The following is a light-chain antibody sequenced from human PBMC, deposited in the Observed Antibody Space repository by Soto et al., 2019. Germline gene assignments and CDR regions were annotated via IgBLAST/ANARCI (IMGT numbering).Light chain of an antibody. V-gene: IGKV1-5*01. CDR3: QHCDTSWP. CDR2: NAS. Sequence: DIQMTQSPSTLSASVGDRVTITCRASQSISSWLAWYQQKPGKPPKLLILNASTLGSGVPSRFSGSGSGTEFTLTISGLQPDDFATYYCQHCDTSWPFGQGTKVDI. CDR1: QSISSW. J-gene: IGKJ1*01.